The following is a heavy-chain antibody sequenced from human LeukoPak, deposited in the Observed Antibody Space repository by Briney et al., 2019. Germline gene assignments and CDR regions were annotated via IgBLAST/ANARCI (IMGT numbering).Heavy chain of an antibody. Sequence: PGGSLRLSCAASGFTVSSNYMNWVRQAPGKGLEWVSYISSSGSTIYYADSVKGRFTISRDNAKNSLYLQMNSLRAEDTAVCYCARERGYSYGPVGFDYWGQGTLVTVSS. J-gene: IGHJ4*02. CDR2: ISSSGSTI. CDR1: GFTVSSNY. D-gene: IGHD5-18*01. CDR3: ARERGYSYGPVGFDY. V-gene: IGHV3-48*03.